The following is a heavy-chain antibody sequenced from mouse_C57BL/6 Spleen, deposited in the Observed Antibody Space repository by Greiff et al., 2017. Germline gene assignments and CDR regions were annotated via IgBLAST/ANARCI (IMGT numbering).Heavy chain of an antibody. J-gene: IGHJ3*01. D-gene: IGHD3-2*02. CDR3: ARRSAQATTWFAY. CDR1: GYTFTSYW. CDR2: IYPGSGST. Sequence: VQLQQPGAELVKPGASVKMSCKASGYTFTSYWITWVKQRPGQGLEWIGDIYPGSGSTNYNEKFKSKATLTVDTSSSTAYMQRSSLTSEDSAVYYCARRSAQATTWFAYWGQGTLVTVSA. V-gene: IGHV1-55*01.